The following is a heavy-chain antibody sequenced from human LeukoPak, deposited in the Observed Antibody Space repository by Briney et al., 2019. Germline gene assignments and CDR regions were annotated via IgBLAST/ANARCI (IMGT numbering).Heavy chain of an antibody. D-gene: IGHD1-26*01. CDR2: IWDDGSNK. CDR3: AKDLNGSYKVGYFDY. V-gene: IGHV3-33*06. J-gene: IGHJ4*02. CDR1: GFTFSNYG. Sequence: GGSLRLSCAASGFTFSNYGMHWVRRAPGKGLEWVAVIWDDGSNKCYADSVKGRFTISRDDSKNTLYLQVNSLTVEDTAVYYCAKDLNGSYKVGYFDYWGQGALVTVSS.